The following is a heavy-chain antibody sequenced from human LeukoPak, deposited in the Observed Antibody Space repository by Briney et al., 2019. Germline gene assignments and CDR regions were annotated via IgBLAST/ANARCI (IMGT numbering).Heavy chain of an antibody. D-gene: IGHD1-14*01. CDR2: IKNDGSST. V-gene: IGHV3-74*03. J-gene: IGHJ4*02. CDR1: GFAFSKYW. Sequence: GGSLRLSCAGSGFAFSKYWMHWVRQAPGKGLVWVSRIKNDGSSTAYVDSVKGRFTISRDNAKNSLYLQMNSLRAEDTAVCYCTTETWYRFDYWGQGTLVTVSS. CDR3: TTETWYRFDY.